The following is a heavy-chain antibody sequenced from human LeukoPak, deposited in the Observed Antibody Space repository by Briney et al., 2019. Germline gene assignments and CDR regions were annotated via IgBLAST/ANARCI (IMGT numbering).Heavy chain of an antibody. J-gene: IGHJ4*02. CDR1: GGSFSAYY. CDR3: ARGRLGGSRGSRLYYFDY. D-gene: IGHD3-22*01. Sequence: PSETLSLTCADYGGSFSAYYWTWIRQPPGKGLEWIGEINHSGSTNYNPSLKSRVTISVDTSKNQFSLKLSSVTAADTAVYYCARGRLGGSRGSRLYYFDYWGQGTLVTVSS. CDR2: INHSGST. V-gene: IGHV4-34*01.